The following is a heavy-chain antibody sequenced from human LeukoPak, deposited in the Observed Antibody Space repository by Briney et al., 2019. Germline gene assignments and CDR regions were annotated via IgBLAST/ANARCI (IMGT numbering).Heavy chain of an antibody. Sequence: GGSLRLSCAASGFTFGDYYMTWIRQAPGVGLGWVSYISSSGSTIYYADSVKGRFTISRDNAKNSLYLQMNGLRAGDTAVYYCARDPNSCGREGDYWGQGTLVTVSS. CDR1: GFTFGDYY. CDR2: ISSSGSTI. V-gene: IGHV3-11*04. J-gene: IGHJ4*02. CDR3: ARDPNSCGREGDY. D-gene: IGHD2-21*01.